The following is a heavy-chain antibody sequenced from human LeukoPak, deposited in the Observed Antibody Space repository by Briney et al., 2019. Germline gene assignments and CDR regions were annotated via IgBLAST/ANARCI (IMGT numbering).Heavy chain of an antibody. J-gene: IGHJ4*02. CDR2: IQNDGRRK. V-gene: IGHV3-30*02. CDR3: AKDFDRNYSLDY. CDR1: GFIFSSHG. D-gene: IGHD1-14*01. Sequence: GGSLRLSCAASGFIFSSHGMHWVRQAPGKGLEWLAFIQNDGRRKDYADSVRGRFTISRDSSKNTMYLEMSSLRAEDTAVCYCAKDFDRNYSLDYWGQGTLVTVSS.